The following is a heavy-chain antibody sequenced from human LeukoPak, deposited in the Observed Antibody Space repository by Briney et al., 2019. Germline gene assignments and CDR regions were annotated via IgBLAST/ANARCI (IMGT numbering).Heavy chain of an antibody. J-gene: IGHJ3*02. CDR3: ARTRARITMIVVAPPHAFDI. CDR2: INHSGST. V-gene: IGHV4-34*01. CDR1: GGSFSGYY. Sequence: MASETLSLTCAVYGGSFSGYYWSWIRQPPGKGLEWIGEINHSGSTNYNPSLKSRVTILVDTSKNQFSLKLSSVTAADTAVYYCARTRARITMIVVAPPHAFDIWGQGTMVTVSS. D-gene: IGHD3-22*01.